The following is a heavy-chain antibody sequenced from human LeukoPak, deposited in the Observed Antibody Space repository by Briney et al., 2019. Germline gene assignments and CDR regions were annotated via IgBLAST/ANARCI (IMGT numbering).Heavy chain of an antibody. V-gene: IGHV3-66*01. Sequence: GGSLRLSCAASGVTVSSNYINWVRQAPGKGLEWVSLIYGSTSADYTASVKGRFTISRDTSMNTVSLQMNSVRAEDTAVYYCARLNFGDDYWGQGTLVTVSS. D-gene: IGHD4-17*01. J-gene: IGHJ4*02. CDR3: ARLNFGDDY. CDR2: IYGSTSA. CDR1: GVTVSSNY.